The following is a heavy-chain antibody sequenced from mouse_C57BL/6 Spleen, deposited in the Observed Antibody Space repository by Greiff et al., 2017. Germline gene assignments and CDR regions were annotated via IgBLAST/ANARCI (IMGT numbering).Heavy chain of an antibody. J-gene: IGHJ2*01. V-gene: IGHV1-50*01. Sequence: QVQLQQSGAELVKPGASVKLSCKASGYTFTSYWMQWVKQRPGQGLEWIGEIDPSDSFTNYNQKFKGKATLTVDTSSSAAYMQLSSLTSEDSAVYYCARRYNYDWGQGTTLTVSS. D-gene: IGHD2-12*01. CDR1: GYTFTSYW. CDR2: IDPSDSFT. CDR3: ARRYNYD.